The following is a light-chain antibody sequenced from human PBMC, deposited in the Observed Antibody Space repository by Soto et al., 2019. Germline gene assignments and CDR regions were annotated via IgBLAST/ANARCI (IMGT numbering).Light chain of an antibody. CDR3: QQRSNCL. CDR2: DAS. CDR1: QSVSSY. J-gene: IGKJ4*01. V-gene: IGKV3-11*01. Sequence: EIVLTQSPATLSLSPGERATLSCRASQSVSSYLAWYQQKPDQAHRLLIYDASSRATGIPARFSGSGSGTDFTLTISSLEPQEFAVYYCQQRSNCLFGGGTKVQMK.